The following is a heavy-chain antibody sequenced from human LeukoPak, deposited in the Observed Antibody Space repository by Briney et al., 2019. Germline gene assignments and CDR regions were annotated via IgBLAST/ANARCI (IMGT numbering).Heavy chain of an antibody. Sequence: ASVKVSCKASGYTFTGYYMHWVRQAPGQGLEWMGWINPNSGGTNYAQKFQGRVTMTRDTSISTAYMELSRLRSDDTAVYYCARGANYYDSSGESDYWGQGTLVTVSS. J-gene: IGHJ4*02. V-gene: IGHV1-2*02. CDR3: ARGANYYDSSGESDY. CDR2: INPNSGGT. D-gene: IGHD3-22*01. CDR1: GYTFTGYY.